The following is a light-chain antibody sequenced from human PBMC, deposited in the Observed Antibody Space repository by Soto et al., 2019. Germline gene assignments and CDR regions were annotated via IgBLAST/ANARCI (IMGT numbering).Light chain of an antibody. CDR2: DAS. CDR3: QRRSNWPLT. CDR1: QSVSSS. J-gene: IGKJ4*01. V-gene: IGKV3-11*01. Sequence: PGERATLSCRASQSVSSSLAWYQQKPGQAPRLLIYDASNRATGIPARFSGSGSGTDFTLTISSLESEDFAVYYCQRRSNWPLTFGGGTKVEIK.